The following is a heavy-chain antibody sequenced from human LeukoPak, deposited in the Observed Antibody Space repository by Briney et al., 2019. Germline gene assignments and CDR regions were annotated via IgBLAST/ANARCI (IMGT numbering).Heavy chain of an antibody. V-gene: IGHV3-48*01. D-gene: IGHD2-21*02. CDR3: ARDGDWTFDY. J-gene: IGHJ4*02. Sequence: PGGSLRLSCAASGFTVSSNYMSWVRQAPGKGLEWVAHISLTTTTVSYADSVKGRFTMSRDNAKKSLSLQMNSLRAEDTAVYYCARDGDWTFDYWGQGTLVTVSS. CDR1: GFTVSSNY. CDR2: ISLTTTTV.